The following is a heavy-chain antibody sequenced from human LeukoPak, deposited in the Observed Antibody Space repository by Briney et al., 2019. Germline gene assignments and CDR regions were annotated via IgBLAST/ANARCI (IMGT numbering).Heavy chain of an antibody. D-gene: IGHD2-15*01. CDR3: ATYCRGGSCYSHTKYFQH. Sequence: SVKVSCKASGGTFSSYAISWVRQTPGQGLEWMGGIIPIFGTANYAQKFQGRVTITADESTSTAYMELSSLRSEDTAVYYCATYCRGGSCYSHTKYFQHWGQGTLVTVSS. CDR1: GGTFSSYA. J-gene: IGHJ1*01. V-gene: IGHV1-69*13. CDR2: IIPIFGTA.